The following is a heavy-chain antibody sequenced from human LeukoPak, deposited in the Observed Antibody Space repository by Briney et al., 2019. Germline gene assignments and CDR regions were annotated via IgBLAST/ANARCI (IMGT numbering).Heavy chain of an antibody. Sequence: QPGGSLRLSCAASGFTFSSYSMNWVRQAPGKGLEWVSYISSSGSTRYYADSVKGRLTISRDNAKNSLYLQLSSLRDEDTAVYYCARDCRLNCARQPGFDSWGQGTLVTVS. D-gene: IGHD1-1*01. CDR3: ARDCRLNCARQPGFDS. CDR1: GFTFSSYS. J-gene: IGHJ5*01. V-gene: IGHV3-48*02. CDR2: ISSSGSTR.